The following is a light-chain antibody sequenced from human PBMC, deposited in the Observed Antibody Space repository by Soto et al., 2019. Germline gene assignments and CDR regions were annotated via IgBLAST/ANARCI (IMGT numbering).Light chain of an antibody. CDR3: PQYATSPIT. CDR2: GAS. J-gene: IGKJ5*01. CDR1: QSVGRNY. V-gene: IGKV3-20*01. Sequence: VFTRSQGTRSLSPCERGTPYFSASQSVGRNYLAWFQQKSGQAPRLVIYGASSRAAGTPDRLSGSGSGTDFTLTISRLEPEDFAVHYRPQYATSPITFGQGTRLEI.